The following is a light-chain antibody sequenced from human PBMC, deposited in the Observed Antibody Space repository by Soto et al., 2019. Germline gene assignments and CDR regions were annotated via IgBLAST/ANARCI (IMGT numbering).Light chain of an antibody. V-gene: IGKV3-11*01. CDR1: QDISSY. CDR2: DAS. CDR3: QQRSNWPLT. Sequence: EIVLTQSPATLSLSPGERATLSCRASQDISSYLAWYQQKPGQAPRVLIYDASNGATGIPGRFSGSGSGTDFTLTISSLEPDDFAVYYCQQRSNWPLTFGGGTKVEI. J-gene: IGKJ4*01.